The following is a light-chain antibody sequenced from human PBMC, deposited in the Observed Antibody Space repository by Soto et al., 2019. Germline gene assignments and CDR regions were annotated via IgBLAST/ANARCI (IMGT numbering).Light chain of an antibody. V-gene: IGLV2-14*03. J-gene: IGLJ1*01. CDR1: SNDVGHYNY. CDR3: SSYTSSGTHV. CDR2: DVS. Sequence: QSALTQPASVSGSPGQSITISCTGTSNDVGHYNYVSWYQQFPGKVPKLIFYDVSNRPSGVSNRFSGSKSGNTASLTISGLQADDEADYYCSSYTSSGTHVFGAGTKVTVL.